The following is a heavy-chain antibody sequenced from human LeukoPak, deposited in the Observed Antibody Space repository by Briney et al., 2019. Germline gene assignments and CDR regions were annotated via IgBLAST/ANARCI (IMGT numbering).Heavy chain of an antibody. CDR2: IIPIFGTA. J-gene: IGHJ4*02. CDR1: GGTFSSYA. V-gene: IGHV1-69*13. Sequence: ASVKVSCKASGGTFSSYAISWVRQAPGQGLEWMGGIIPIFGTANYAQKFQGRVTITADESTSTAYMELSRLRSDDTAVYYCARDYCGSTSCLFDYWGQGTLVTVSS. D-gene: IGHD2-2*01. CDR3: ARDYCGSTSCLFDY.